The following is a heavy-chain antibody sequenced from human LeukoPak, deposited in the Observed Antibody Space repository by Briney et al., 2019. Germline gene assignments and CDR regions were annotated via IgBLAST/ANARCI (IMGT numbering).Heavy chain of an antibody. CDR3: ASGSQGVGNNY. CDR2: MYISGET. D-gene: IGHD4-23*01. CDR1: GGSISTYY. V-gene: IGHV4-4*07. J-gene: IGHJ4*02. Sequence: PSETLSLTCTVSGGSISTYYWSWIRQPAGKALEWIGRMYISGETNYNPSLKSRVTVSLDTSKNHSSLKLNSVTAADTAVYFCASGSQGVGNNYWGQGTLVTVSS.